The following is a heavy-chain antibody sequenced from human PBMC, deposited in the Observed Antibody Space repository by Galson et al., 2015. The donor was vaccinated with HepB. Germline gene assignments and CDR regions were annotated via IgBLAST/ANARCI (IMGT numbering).Heavy chain of an antibody. CDR3: ARGTYTSGWYAADY. CDR1: GYTFTSYY. CDR2: VNPAGGST. V-gene: IGHV1-46*01. Sequence: SVKVSCKASGYTFTSYYMHWVRQAPGQGLEWLGIVNPAGGSTTYAQKFQGRVTMTRDTSTRTVYMELSSLTSEDTALYYCARGTYTSGWYAADYWGQGTLVTVSS. J-gene: IGHJ4*02. D-gene: IGHD6-19*01.